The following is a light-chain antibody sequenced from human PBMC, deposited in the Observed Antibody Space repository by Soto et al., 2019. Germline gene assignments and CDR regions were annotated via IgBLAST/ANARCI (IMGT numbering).Light chain of an antibody. J-gene: IGKJ5*01. V-gene: IGKV3-20*01. CDR1: QSVGSSS. Sequence: LTKSPDALSLSAGERPTLSWRASQSVGSSSLGWYQQKPGQAPRLVLFDIRNRATGIPDRFSGSGSGTDCTLTISRREPEDVEVYYCQLYSRSPRQITFGQGTRLEIK. CDR3: QLYSRSPRQIT. CDR2: DIR.